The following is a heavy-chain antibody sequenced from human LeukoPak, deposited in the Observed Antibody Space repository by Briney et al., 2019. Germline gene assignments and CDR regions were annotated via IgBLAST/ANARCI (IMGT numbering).Heavy chain of an antibody. CDR1: GYSISSGYY. D-gene: IGHD6-6*01. V-gene: IGHV4-38-2*02. J-gene: IGHJ4*02. CDR2: IYTSGST. CDR3: ARAIWKGSSHRYYFDY. Sequence: SETLSLTCTVSGYSISSGYYWGWIRQPPGKGLEWIGRIYTSGSTNYNPSLKSRVTISVDTSKNQFSLKLSSVTAADTAVYYCARAIWKGSSHRYYFDYWGQGTLVTVSS.